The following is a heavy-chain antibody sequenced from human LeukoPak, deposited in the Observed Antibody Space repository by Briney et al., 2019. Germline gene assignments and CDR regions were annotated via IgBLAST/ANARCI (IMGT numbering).Heavy chain of an antibody. CDR1: GGSISSYY. D-gene: IGHD2-15*01. J-gene: IGHJ6*02. CDR2: IYYSGST. Sequence: SETLPLTCTASGGSISSYYWSWIRQPPGKGLEWIGYIYYSGSTNYNPSLKSRVTISVDTSKNQFSLKLSSVTAADTAVYYCARHATEYYYYHGMDVWGQGTTVTVSS. V-gene: IGHV4-59*08. CDR3: ARHATEYYYYHGMDV.